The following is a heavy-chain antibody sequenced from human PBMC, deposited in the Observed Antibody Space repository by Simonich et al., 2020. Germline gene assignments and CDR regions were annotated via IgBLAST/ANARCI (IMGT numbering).Heavy chain of an antibody. J-gene: IGHJ4*02. CDR2: IYHRWST. V-gene: IGHV4-38-2*01. D-gene: IGHD6-13*01. Sequence: QVQLQESGPGLVKPSETLSLTCAVSGYSISSGYYGGWIRQPPGKGLEWIGSIYHRWSTYYNPPLKSRVTISVDTSKNQFSLKLSSVTAADTAVYYCARATRIAAAGYFDYWGQGTLVTVSS. CDR3: ARATRIAAAGYFDY. CDR1: GYSISSGYY.